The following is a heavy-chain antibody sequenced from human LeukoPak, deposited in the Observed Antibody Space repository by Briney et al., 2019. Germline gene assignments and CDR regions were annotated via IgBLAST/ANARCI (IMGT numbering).Heavy chain of an antibody. CDR1: GFTFSNYA. Sequence: GGSLRLSCGASGFTFSNYAISWVRQAPGKGLEWVSGITNGGGNTNYADSVKVRFTISRDNAKNTLFLQMDSLRAEDTAIYYCAKGDSSGYFSPIDSWGQGTLVTASS. V-gene: IGHV3-23*01. D-gene: IGHD3-22*01. CDR2: ITNGGGNT. J-gene: IGHJ4*02. CDR3: AKGDSSGYFSPIDS.